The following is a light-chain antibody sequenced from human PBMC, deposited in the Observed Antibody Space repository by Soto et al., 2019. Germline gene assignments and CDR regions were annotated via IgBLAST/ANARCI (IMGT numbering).Light chain of an antibody. Sequence: EMPTTQSPATLSVSPGERATMSCRASQSLGSNLAWYQQKPGQAPRLLIYAASTRASGVPGRFSGSGSGTELNLTISSLQSEDFEVSSCQQYNNWPWTFGQGTKVDIK. CDR1: QSLGSN. CDR3: QQYNNWPWT. V-gene: IGKV3-15*01. CDR2: AAS. J-gene: IGKJ1*01.